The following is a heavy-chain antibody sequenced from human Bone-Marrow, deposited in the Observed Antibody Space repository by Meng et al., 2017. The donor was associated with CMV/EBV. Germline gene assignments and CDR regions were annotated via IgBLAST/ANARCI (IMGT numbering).Heavy chain of an antibody. Sequence: GESLKISCAASGFTFRSYAMHWVRQAPGQGLEWVAVISYDGSNKYHSDSVKGRFTISRDNAKNSLSLQMNSLRAEDTALYYCARGAIWDFFDYWGQGTLVTVSS. J-gene: IGHJ4*02. CDR1: GFTFRSYA. V-gene: IGHV3-30*04. D-gene: IGHD1-26*01. CDR2: ISYDGSNK. CDR3: ARGAIWDFFDY.